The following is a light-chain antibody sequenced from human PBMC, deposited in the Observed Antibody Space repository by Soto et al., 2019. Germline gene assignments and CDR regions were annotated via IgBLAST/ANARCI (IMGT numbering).Light chain of an antibody. J-gene: IGLJ1*01. CDR2: DVT. CDR3: CSSAGSYTYV. Sequence: QSVLTQPRSVSGSPGQSVTISCTGTNSDVGTFYFVSWYQQYPDKGPKLIIYDVTERPSGVPDRFSGSKSGNTASLTISGLQAEDEADYYCCSSAGSYTYVFGSGHKLTVL. V-gene: IGLV2-11*01. CDR1: NSDVGTFYF.